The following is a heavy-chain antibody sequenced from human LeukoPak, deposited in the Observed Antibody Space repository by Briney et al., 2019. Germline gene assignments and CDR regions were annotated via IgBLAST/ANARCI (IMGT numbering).Heavy chain of an antibody. Sequence: GGSLRLSCAASGFTFSSYAMHWARQAPGKGLEWVAVISYDGSNKYYADSVKGRFTISRDNSKNTLYLQMNSLRAEDTAVYYCAVEMGFDYWGQGTLVTVSS. V-gene: IGHV3-30*04. CDR3: AVEMGFDY. D-gene: IGHD5-24*01. J-gene: IGHJ4*02. CDR2: ISYDGSNK. CDR1: GFTFSSYA.